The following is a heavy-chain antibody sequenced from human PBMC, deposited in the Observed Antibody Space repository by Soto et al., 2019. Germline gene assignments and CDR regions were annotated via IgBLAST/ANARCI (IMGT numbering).Heavy chain of an antibody. CDR2: ISGSGGST. D-gene: IGHD6-19*01. CDR1: GFSFSTYA. CDR3: AKDPRIGIIVAGVFDY. V-gene: IGHV3-23*01. Sequence: EVQLLESGGGLVQPGGSLRLSCAASGFSFSTYAMSWVRQAPGKGLEWVSAISGSGGSTYYADSVKGRFTISRDNSKNTLYLQMNSLRAEDTAVYYCAKDPRIGIIVAGVFDYWGQGTLVTVSS. J-gene: IGHJ4*02.